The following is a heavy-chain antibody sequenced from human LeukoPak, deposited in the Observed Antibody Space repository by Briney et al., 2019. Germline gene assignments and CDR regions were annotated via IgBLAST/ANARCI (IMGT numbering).Heavy chain of an antibody. Sequence: SETLSLTCTVSGGSISSYYWSWIRQPPGKGLEWIGSIYYSGSTNYNPSLKSRVTISVDTSNNQFSLKLSSVTAADTAVYYCARGKGDFDYWGQGTLVTVSS. CDR1: GGSISSYY. CDR3: ARGKGDFDY. J-gene: IGHJ4*02. V-gene: IGHV4-59*01. CDR2: IYYSGST.